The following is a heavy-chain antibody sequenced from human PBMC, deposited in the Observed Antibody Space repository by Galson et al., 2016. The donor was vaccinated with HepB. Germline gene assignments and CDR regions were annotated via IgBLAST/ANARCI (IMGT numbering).Heavy chain of an antibody. D-gene: IGHD1-14*01. V-gene: IGHV1-2*04. Sequence: SVKVSCKASGYTFTGYYMHWVRQAPGQGLEWMGWINPNSGGTNYAQKFQGWVTMTRDTSISPAYMELSRLRSDDTAVYYCARFSTGALPGFDYWGQGTLVTVSS. CDR2: INPNSGGT. CDR3: ARFSTGALPGFDY. CDR1: GYTFTGYY. J-gene: IGHJ4*02.